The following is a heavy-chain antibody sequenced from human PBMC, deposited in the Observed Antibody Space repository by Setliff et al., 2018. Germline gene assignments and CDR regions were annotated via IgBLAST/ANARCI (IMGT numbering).Heavy chain of an antibody. Sequence: ASVKVSCKASGYSFIDYYIHWVRQAPGQGPEWMGRVNPKNGGILYSQKFEGRVSMTGDRTISTVYMDLRSLTFDDTAVYYCTRPRSNYNRGAFSIWGQGTMVTVSS. V-gene: IGHV1-2*06. D-gene: IGHD3-10*01. CDR3: TRPRSNYNRGAFSI. CDR1: GYSFIDYY. CDR2: VNPKNGGI. J-gene: IGHJ3*02.